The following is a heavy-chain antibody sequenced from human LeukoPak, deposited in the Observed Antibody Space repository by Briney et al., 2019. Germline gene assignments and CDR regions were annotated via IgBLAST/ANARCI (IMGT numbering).Heavy chain of an antibody. CDR2: IYYSGST. Sequence: SETLSLTCTVSGGSISSYYWSWIRKPPGKGLEWIGYIYYSGSTNYNPSLKSRVTISVDTSKNQFSLKLSSVTAADTAVYYCARGPGGGKYYDFWSGTGDYDYWGQGTLVTVSS. CDR1: GGSISSYY. D-gene: IGHD3-3*01. V-gene: IGHV4-59*01. J-gene: IGHJ4*02. CDR3: ARGPGGGKYYDFWSGTGDYDY.